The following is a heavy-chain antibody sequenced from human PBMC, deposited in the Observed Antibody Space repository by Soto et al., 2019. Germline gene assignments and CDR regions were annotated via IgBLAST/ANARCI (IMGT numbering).Heavy chain of an antibody. CDR2: IYSSGST. CDR3: ATLWFGEGNY. J-gene: IGHJ4*02. Sequence: QLQLQESGPGLVKPSETLSLTCTVSGGSISSSYYWRGIRQPPGKGLEWIGSIYSSGSTYYNPSLKSRVTISVDTSKNQFSLKPSSVAAADTAVYYCATLWFGEGNYWGQGTLVTVSS. CDR1: GGSISSSYY. V-gene: IGHV4-39*01. D-gene: IGHD3-10*01.